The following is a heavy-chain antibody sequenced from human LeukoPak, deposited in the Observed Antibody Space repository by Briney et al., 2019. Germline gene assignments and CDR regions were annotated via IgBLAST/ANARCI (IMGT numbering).Heavy chain of an antibody. D-gene: IGHD3-3*01. Sequence: GASVKVSCKASGYTFTSYDINWVRQGPGQGLEWMGWMNPNSGNTGYAQKFQGRVTMTRNTSTRTAYMELSSLRSEDPAVYYCARGSYYDFWSGYRDYYMDVWGKETTVTVSS. CDR1: GYTFTSYD. CDR2: MNPNSGNT. CDR3: ARGSYYDFWSGYRDYYMDV. V-gene: IGHV1-8*01. J-gene: IGHJ6*03.